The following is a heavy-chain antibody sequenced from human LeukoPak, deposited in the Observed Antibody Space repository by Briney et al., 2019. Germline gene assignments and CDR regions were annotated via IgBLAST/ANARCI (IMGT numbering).Heavy chain of an antibody. CDR3: ARDPRLYCSGSSCFQSYYFDL. J-gene: IGHJ2*01. D-gene: IGHD2-15*01. CDR2: INYRGTT. Sequence: SETLSLTCTVSGGSINTYYWSWTRQPPGRGLEGIGCINYRGTTNYNPSLKNRVTISVDTSKNHFSLRLTSVTAADTAVYYCARDPRLYCSGSSCFQSYYFDLWGLGALVTVSS. V-gene: IGHV4-59*01. CDR1: GGSINTYY.